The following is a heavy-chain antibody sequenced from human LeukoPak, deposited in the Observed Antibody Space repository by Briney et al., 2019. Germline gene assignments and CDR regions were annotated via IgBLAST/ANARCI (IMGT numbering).Heavy chain of an antibody. CDR2: INPNSGGT. D-gene: IGHD6-19*01. V-gene: IGHV1-2*06. J-gene: IGHJ4*02. CDR1: GYTFTGYY. Sequence: ASVKVSCKASGYTFTGYYMHWVRQAPGQGLEWIGRINPNSGGTKYAQKYQGRVTMTRDTSISTAYMELRRLRSDDTAVYYCAREQYSSAWYGIDYWGQGTLVTVSS. CDR3: AREQYSSAWYGIDY.